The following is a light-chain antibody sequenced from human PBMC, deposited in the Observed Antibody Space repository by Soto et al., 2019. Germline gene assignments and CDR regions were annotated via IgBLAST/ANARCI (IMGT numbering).Light chain of an antibody. J-gene: IGKJ4*01. CDR3: QQRNNWPPAT. V-gene: IGKV3-11*01. CDR2: DAS. Sequence: EIVLTQSPATLSLSPGERATLSCRASQSVGRRLAWYQQKPGQAPRLLIYDASNRATGVPARFSGSGSGTDFTLPISSIEPEDVAVYYCQQRNNWPPATFGGGTKVEIK. CDR1: QSVGRR.